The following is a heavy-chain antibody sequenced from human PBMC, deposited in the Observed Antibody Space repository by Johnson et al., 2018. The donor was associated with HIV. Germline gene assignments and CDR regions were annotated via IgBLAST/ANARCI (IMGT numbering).Heavy chain of an antibody. CDR2: ISYDGSNK. J-gene: IGHJ3*02. CDR1: GFTFSSYG. Sequence: QVQLVESGGGVVQPGRSLRLSCAASGFTFSSYGMHWVRQAPGKGLEWVAVISYDGSNKYYADSVKGRFTISRDNSKNTLYLQMNSLRAEDTAVYYCAKLPGGNSGFVDAFDIWGQGTMVT. V-gene: IGHV3-30*18. CDR3: AKLPGGNSGFVDAFDI. D-gene: IGHD4-23*01.